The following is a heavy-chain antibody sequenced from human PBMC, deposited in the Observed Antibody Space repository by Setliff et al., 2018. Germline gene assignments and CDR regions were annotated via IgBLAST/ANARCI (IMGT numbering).Heavy chain of an antibody. D-gene: IGHD3-22*01. CDR1: GGSLSGSSDY. J-gene: IGHJ5*02. Sequence: SETLSLTCSVSGGSLSGSSDYWGWIRQPPGKGLEWIVNIHHSGKAYYNPSLKSRVTMSVDTSKNHVSLKLSSVTAADTAVYYCARAHTWSLPNDNSGYPGWFDPWGQGTLVTVSS. V-gene: IGHV4-39*02. CDR3: ARAHTWSLPNDNSGYPGWFDP. CDR2: IHHSGKA.